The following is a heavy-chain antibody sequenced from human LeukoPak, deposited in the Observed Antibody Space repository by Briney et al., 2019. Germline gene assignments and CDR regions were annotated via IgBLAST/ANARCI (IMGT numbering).Heavy chain of an antibody. CDR3: ARGRDFWRTNFDY. Sequence: SETPSLTCAVYGGSFSGYYWSWIRQPPGKGLEWIGEINHSGSTNYNPSLKSRVTISVDTSKNQFSLKLSSVTAADTAVYYCARGRDFWRTNFDYWGQGTLVTVSS. CDR1: GGSFSGYY. D-gene: IGHD3-3*01. J-gene: IGHJ4*02. V-gene: IGHV4-34*01. CDR2: INHSGST.